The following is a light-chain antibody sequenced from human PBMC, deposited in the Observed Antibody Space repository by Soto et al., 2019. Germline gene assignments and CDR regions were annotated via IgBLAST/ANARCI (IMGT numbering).Light chain of an antibody. CDR2: AAS. V-gene: IGKV1-39*01. CDR1: QSISSY. J-gene: IGKJ2*01. Sequence: DIQMTQSPSSLSASVGDRVTITCRASQSISSYLNWYQQKPGKAPKLLIYAASSLQSGVPSRFSGRGSGTDFTLTISSLQPEDFATYYCQQSYSTPVTFGQGIKLEIK. CDR3: QQSYSTPVT.